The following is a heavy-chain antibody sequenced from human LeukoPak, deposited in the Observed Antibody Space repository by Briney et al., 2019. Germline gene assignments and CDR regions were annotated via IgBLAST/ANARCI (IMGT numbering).Heavy chain of an antibody. CDR1: GDSVSSKNGA. CDR3: ARDFGTTGWHTFDY. D-gene: IGHD6-19*01. V-gene: IGHV6-1*01. CDR2: TYYRSKWYN. J-gene: IGHJ4*02. Sequence: SQTLSLTCVVSGDSVSSKNGAWNWIRQSPSRGLEWLGRTYYRSKWYNDYAESMEGRMTISQDTSKNQYSLHLNSVTPDDTAGYYCARDFGTTGWHTFDYCGQGTLVTVSS.